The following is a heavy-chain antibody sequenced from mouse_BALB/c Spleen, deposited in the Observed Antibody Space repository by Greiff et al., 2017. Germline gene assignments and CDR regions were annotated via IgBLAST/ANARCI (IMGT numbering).Heavy chain of an antibody. J-gene: IGHJ2*01. V-gene: IGHV5-6-5*01. Sequence: EVKVVESGGGLVKPGGSLKLSCAASGFTFSSYAMSWVRQTPEKRLEWVASISSGGSTYYPDSVKGRFTISRDNARNILYLQMSSLRSEDTAMYYCARAYGSSYLDYWGQGTTLTVSS. CDR1: GFTFSSYA. D-gene: IGHD1-1*01. CDR2: ISSGGST. CDR3: ARAYGSSYLDY.